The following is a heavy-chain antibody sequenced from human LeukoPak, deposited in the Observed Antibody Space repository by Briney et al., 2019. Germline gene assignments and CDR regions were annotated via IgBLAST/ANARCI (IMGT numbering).Heavy chain of an antibody. CDR1: GGSISDYY. D-gene: IGHD4-23*01. J-gene: IGHJ5*02. CDR2: IYYSGST. CDR3: ARGNNYGGP. V-gene: IGHV4-59*01. Sequence: SETLSLTCTVSGGSISDYYWSWIRQPPGKGLEWIGYIYYSGSTNYNPSLKSRVTISVDTSKNQFSLKLSSVTAADTAVYYCARGNNYGGPWGQGTLVTVSS.